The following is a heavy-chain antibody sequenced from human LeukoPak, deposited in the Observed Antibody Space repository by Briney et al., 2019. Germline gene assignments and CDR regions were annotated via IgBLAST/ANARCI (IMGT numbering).Heavy chain of an antibody. Sequence: PSETLSLTCTVSGDSISTYYYNWIRQPAGKGLEWIGRIYTTGSTHYNPSLKSRVSISLDTSKNQIYLELSSVTAADTAIYYCARHRQQLVDYWGQGTLVTVSS. V-gene: IGHV4-4*07. CDR2: IYTTGST. D-gene: IGHD6-13*01. J-gene: IGHJ4*02. CDR3: ARHRQQLVDY. CDR1: GDSISTYY.